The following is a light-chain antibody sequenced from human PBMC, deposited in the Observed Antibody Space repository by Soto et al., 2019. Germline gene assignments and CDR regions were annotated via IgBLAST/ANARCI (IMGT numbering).Light chain of an antibody. Sequence: EIVLPQSPDTPSLSPGERATLSCRATQNVHSDYLAWYQQKVGQAPRLLIYGTFSRATCIPDRFRGSGTGTHYTLAISRLEPEDCSVYSCHQYVGTHTFGHGTRLEIK. CDR2: GTF. J-gene: IGKJ2*01. CDR3: HQYVGTHT. V-gene: IGKV3-20*01. CDR1: QNVHSDY.